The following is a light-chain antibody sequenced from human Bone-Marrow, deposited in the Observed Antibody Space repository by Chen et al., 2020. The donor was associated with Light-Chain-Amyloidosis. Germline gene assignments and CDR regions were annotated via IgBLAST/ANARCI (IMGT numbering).Light chain of an antibody. CDR3: QQYDNLPYT. J-gene: IGKJ2*01. Sequence: DIQMTQSPSSLSASVGDRITITCQASHDITNSLNWYQQRPGKAPRLLIYDESNLETVVPSRFSGSGSGTVFTFTISSLQPEDSATYYCQQYDNLPYTFGQGTKVEIK. CDR1: HDITNS. CDR2: DES. V-gene: IGKV1-33*01.